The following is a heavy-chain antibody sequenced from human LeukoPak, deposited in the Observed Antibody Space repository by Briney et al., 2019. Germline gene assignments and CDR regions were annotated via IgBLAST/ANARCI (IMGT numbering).Heavy chain of an antibody. CDR1: GFTFSSYA. CDR2: ISGSGGST. D-gene: IGHD3-22*01. V-gene: IGHV3-23*01. Sequence: GGSLRLSCAASGFTFSSYAMSWVRQAPGKGLEWVSAISGSGGSTYYADSVKGRFTISRDNSKNTLYMQMNSLRAEATAVYYCANGGYYYDSSGYYYSQPPNDYWGQGTLVTASS. J-gene: IGHJ4*02. CDR3: ANGGYYYDSSGYYYSQPPNDY.